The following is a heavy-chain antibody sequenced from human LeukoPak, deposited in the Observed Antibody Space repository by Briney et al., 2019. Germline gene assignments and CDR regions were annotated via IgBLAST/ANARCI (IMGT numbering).Heavy chain of an antibody. Sequence: GESLKISCKGSGYSFTSYWICCVRQMRGQGLEWLGIIYPGDSDTRYSQSFQGQVTISADKSISTAYLQWSSLKASDTAMYYCARQISMVRGVIDFQHWGQGSLVTVCS. CDR1: GYSFTSYW. J-gene: IGHJ1*01. CDR3: ARQISMVRGVIDFQH. D-gene: IGHD3-10*01. V-gene: IGHV5-51*01. CDR2: IYPGDSDT.